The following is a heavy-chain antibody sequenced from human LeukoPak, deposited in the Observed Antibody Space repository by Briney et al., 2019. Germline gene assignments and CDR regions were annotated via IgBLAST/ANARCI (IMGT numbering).Heavy chain of an antibody. CDR3: AKVILIAAAHGDFIDL. CDR1: GFTVRSNY. CDR2: LYSSGDT. V-gene: IGHV3-53*01. J-gene: IGHJ5*02. D-gene: IGHD6-6*01. Sequence: PGGSLGLSCAVSGFTVRSNYMAWVRQAPGEGLECVSILYSSGDTYYADSVQGRFTISRDNSKNTLYLQMSSLRADDTAIYYCAKVILIAAAHGDFIDLWGQGTLVSVSS.